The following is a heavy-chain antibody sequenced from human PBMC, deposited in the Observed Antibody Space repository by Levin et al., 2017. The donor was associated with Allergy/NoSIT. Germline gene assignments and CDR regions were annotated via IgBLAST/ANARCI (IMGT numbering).Heavy chain of an antibody. D-gene: IGHD2-21*01. CDR1: GFIFSDYY. J-gene: IGHJ4*02. Sequence: PGGSLRLSCATSGFIFSDYYISWIRQAPGRGLECISYISSSGHTIYYADSVRGRFTISRDNAKNSLYLQMNNLRVDDTAVYYCARDGVVPLDYWGQGTLVTVSS. CDR3: ARDGVVPLDY. CDR2: ISSSGHTI. V-gene: IGHV3-11*01.